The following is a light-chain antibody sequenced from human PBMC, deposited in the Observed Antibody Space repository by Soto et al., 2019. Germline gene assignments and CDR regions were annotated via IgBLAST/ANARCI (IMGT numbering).Light chain of an antibody. CDR2: DGS. CDR3: CSYAASSTLVV. V-gene: IGLV2-23*01. Sequence: QSALTQPASVSGSPGQSITISCTGTSSDVGSYKLVSWYQQHPGKAPKLMIYDGSERPSGVSNRFSGSKSGNTASLTISGLQDEDEADYYCCSYAASSTLVVFGGGTKLTVL. J-gene: IGLJ2*01. CDR1: SSDVGSYKL.